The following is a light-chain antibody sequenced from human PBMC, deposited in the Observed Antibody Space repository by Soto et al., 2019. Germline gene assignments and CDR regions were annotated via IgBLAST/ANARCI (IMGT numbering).Light chain of an antibody. CDR3: QQSYNSPPIT. J-gene: IGKJ5*01. V-gene: IGKV1-39*01. CDR1: QSIFSS. CDR2: AAS. Sequence: IQITQSPSSLSSSVLERVTITCRAGQSIFSSLNWYQQRPGKAPTLLIYAASSLQSGVPSRFRGSGYGTDFALTITSLQPEDFATYYCQQSYNSPPITFGQGTRLEIK.